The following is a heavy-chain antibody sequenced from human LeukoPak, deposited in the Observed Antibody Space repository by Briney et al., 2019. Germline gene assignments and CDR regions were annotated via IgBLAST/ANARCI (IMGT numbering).Heavy chain of an antibody. CDR3: AKWPPSSGWIMDY. J-gene: IGHJ4*02. CDR1: AFSVNSYA. Sequence: GRSLRPSRAPSAFSVNSYAISCVSQAPREGLGWVSGISATEGSTYYADSVKGRFTISRDNSENTLYLLMNSLRAEDTAVYYCAKWPPSSGWIMDYWGQGTLVTVSS. V-gene: IGHV3-23*01. CDR2: ISATEGST. D-gene: IGHD6-19*01.